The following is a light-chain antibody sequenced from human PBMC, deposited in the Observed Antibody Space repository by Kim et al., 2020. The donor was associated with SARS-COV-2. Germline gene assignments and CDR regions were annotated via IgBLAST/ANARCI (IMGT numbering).Light chain of an antibody. Sequence: QAGLTQPPSVSKGLRQTATLTCTGNSNIVGNQGAAWLQQHQGHPPKLLSYRNNNRPSGISERFSASRSGNTASLTITGLQPEDEADYYCSALDSSLSGQDFGTGTKVTVL. J-gene: IGLJ1*01. CDR2: RNN. CDR1: SNIVGNQG. V-gene: IGLV10-54*02. CDR3: SALDSSLSGQD.